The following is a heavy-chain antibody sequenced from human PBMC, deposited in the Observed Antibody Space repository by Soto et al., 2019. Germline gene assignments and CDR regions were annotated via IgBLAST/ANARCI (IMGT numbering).Heavy chain of an antibody. CDR1: GGSISQDY. CDR2: IYSCGST. Sequence: QVQLQASGPGLVQPSETLSLSCGVSGGSISQDYWIWIRQPARNGLERIGRIYSCGSTNYNPSLESRVTMSVDTPKHQFSLKLSSVTAADTAVYYVARGPGGFGDFSLDSWGQGTLVTVA. J-gene: IGHJ4*02. CDR3: ARGPGGFGDFSLDS. D-gene: IGHD3-10*01. V-gene: IGHV4-4*07.